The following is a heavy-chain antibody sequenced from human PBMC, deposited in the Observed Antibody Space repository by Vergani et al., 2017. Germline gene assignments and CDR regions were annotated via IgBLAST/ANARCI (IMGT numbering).Heavy chain of an antibody. J-gene: IGHJ6*02. Sequence: QLQLQESGPGLVKPSETLSLICTVSGGFISSSSYYWGWIRQPPGKGLEWIGSIYYSGSTYYNPSLKSRVTIFVDTSKNQFSLKLSSVTAADTAVYYCARHLAYCGGDCYPYYYGMDVWGQGP. CDR3: ARHLAYCGGDCYPYYYGMDV. CDR1: GGFISSSSYY. CDR2: IYYSGST. V-gene: IGHV4-39*01. D-gene: IGHD2-21*02.